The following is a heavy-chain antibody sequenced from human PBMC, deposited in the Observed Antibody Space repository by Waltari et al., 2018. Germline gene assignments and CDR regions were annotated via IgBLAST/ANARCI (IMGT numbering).Heavy chain of an antibody. CDR2: ISYGGTT. V-gene: IGHV4-39*02. J-gene: IGHJ5*02. CDR3: AREAASTSKWFDP. Sequence: QLQLQESGPGLVKPSETLSLTCSVSGGSISDNYFYWGWIRQSPGRELEWIGGISYGGTTQYNPSVESLVTLLLATSKTQFSLKVRSVTAADTAIYFCAREAASTSKWFDPWGQGILVTVSS. CDR1: GGSISDNYFY. D-gene: IGHD6-25*01.